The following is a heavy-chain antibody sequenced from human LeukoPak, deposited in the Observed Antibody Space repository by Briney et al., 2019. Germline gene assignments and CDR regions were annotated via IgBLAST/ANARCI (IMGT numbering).Heavy chain of an antibody. D-gene: IGHD6-19*01. CDR1: GFTFSSYS. Sequence: GGSLRLSCAASGFTFSSYSINWVRQAPGKGLEWVSSISSSSSYIYYADSVKGRFTISRDNAKNSLYLQMNSLRAEDTAVYYCARDRSLVAVVGTSGRELGYWGQGTLVTVSS. CDR2: ISSSSSYI. J-gene: IGHJ4*02. V-gene: IGHV3-21*01. CDR3: ARDRSLVAVVGTSGRELGY.